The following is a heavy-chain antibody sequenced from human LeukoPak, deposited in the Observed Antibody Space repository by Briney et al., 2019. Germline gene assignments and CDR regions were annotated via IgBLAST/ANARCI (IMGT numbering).Heavy chain of an antibody. CDR3: ARGAGVVVPAAINHNNWFDP. CDR2: IIPIFGTA. CDR1: GGTFSSYA. V-gene: IGHV1-69*06. J-gene: IGHJ5*02. Sequence: ASVKVSCKASGGTFSSYAIGWVRQAPGQGLEWMGGIIPIFGTANYAQKFQGRVTITADKSTSTAYMGLSSLRSEDTAVYYCARGAGVVVPAAINHNNWFDPWGQGTLVTVSS. D-gene: IGHD2-2*02.